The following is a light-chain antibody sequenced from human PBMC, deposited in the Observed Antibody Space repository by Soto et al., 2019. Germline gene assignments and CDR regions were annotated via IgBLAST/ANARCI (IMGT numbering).Light chain of an antibody. CDR1: NIGSKS. CDR2: ADD. Sequence: SSELTQPPSVSVAPGQTARITCGGNNIGSKSVHWYQQKPGQAPVLVVYADDDRPSGIPERISGSNSGNTATLTISRVEAGDEADYYCQLWDSTRDHHVFGSGTKLTVL. CDR3: QLWDSTRDHHV. J-gene: IGLJ1*01. V-gene: IGLV3-21*02.